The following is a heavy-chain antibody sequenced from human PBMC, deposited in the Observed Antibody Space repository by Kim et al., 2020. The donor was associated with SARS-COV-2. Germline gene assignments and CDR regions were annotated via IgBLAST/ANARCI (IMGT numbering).Heavy chain of an antibody. CDR1: GDSITSGSTH. CDR3: ARVKSYGGEKSFDY. CDR2: IHYTGST. V-gene: IGHV4-31*03. Sequence: SETLSLTCTVSGDSITSGSTHWSWIRQHPGKGLEWIGYIHYTGSTYYNPSLKSRLTMSLDTSKNHFSLNLTSVTAADTAVYYCARVKSYGGEKSFDYWGQGALLTVSS. J-gene: IGHJ4*02. D-gene: IGHD4-17*01.